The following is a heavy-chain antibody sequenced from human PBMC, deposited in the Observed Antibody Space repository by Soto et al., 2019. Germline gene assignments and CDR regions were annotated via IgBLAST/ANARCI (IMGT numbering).Heavy chain of an antibody. Sequence: GASVKVSCKASGYTFTSYGISWVRQAPGQGLEWMGWISAYNGNTNYAQKLQGRVTMTTDTSTSTAYMELRSLRSDDTAVYYCARFFTRDYAYPMNDVFDIWGQGKMVTVSS. J-gene: IGHJ3*02. D-gene: IGHD4-17*01. V-gene: IGHV1-18*01. CDR2: ISAYNGNT. CDR1: GYTFTSYG. CDR3: ARFFTRDYAYPMNDVFDI.